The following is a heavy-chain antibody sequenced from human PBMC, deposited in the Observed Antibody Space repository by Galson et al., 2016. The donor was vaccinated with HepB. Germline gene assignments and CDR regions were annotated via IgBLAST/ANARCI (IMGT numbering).Heavy chain of an antibody. V-gene: IGHV3-23*01. CDR1: EFNFSSYA. CDR3: ANPWGPGWYFDL. Sequence: SLRLSCAASEFNFSSYAMNWVRQAPGKGLEWVSGISGSGDTTYYADSVKGRFTISRDNSQNTLYLQMNSLRAEDTAVYYCANPWGPGWYFDLWGRGTLVTVSS. CDR2: ISGSGDTT. J-gene: IGHJ2*01. D-gene: IGHD7-27*01.